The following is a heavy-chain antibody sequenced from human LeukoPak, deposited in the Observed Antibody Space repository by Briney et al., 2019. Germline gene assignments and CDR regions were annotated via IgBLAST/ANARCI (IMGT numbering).Heavy chain of an antibody. CDR3: ARVAKERVGGVYYFDY. J-gene: IGHJ4*02. CDR2: IGTAGDT. V-gene: IGHV3-13*01. D-gene: IGHD1-1*01. Sequence: PGGSLRLSCAASGFTFSDYDMHWVRQATGKGLEWVSAIGTAGDTYYTGSVKGRFTISRENAKNSLYHQMNSLRAGDTAVYYCARVAKERVGGVYYFDYWGQGTLVTVSS. CDR1: GFTFSDYD.